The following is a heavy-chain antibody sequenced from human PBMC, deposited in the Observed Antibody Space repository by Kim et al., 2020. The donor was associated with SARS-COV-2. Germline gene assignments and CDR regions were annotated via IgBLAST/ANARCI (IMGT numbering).Heavy chain of an antibody. CDR3: ARDSRVGRFDYDSSGYYYR. Sequence: ASVKVSCKASGYTFTGYYMHWVRQAPGQGLEWMGRINPNSGGTNYAQKFQGRVTMTRDTSISTAYMELSRLRSDDTAVYYCARDSRVGRFDYDSSGYYYRWGQGTLVTVSS. J-gene: IGHJ4*02. CDR1: GYTFTGYY. V-gene: IGHV1-2*06. CDR2: INPNSGGT. D-gene: IGHD3-22*01.